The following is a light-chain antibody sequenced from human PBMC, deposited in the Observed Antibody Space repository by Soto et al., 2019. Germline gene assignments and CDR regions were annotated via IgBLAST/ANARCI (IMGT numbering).Light chain of an antibody. CDR1: QSISTW. CDR2: KAS. CDR3: QQYNSYGT. Sequence: DIQMTQSPSTLSASVGERVTITCRASQSISTWLAWYQQKPGKAPKLLSYKASSLESGVPSRFSGSGSGTEFPLTISSLQPDDFATYYCQQYNSYGTFGQGTRVEIK. V-gene: IGKV1-5*03. J-gene: IGKJ1*01.